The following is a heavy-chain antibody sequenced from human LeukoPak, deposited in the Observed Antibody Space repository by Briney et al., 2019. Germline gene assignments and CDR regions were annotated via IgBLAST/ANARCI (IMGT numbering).Heavy chain of an antibody. CDR2: ISNGGNT. D-gene: IGHD3-9*01. V-gene: IGHV4-59*01. CDR1: GGSFNTEY. CDR3: AAVSTRGSPGYHYFFDF. Sequence: PSETLSLTCTVSGGSFNTEYWSWIRQTPGEGLEWVGYISNGGNTNYNPSLKSRLTISIDTSKNHFSLKLSSVTAADTAIYYCAAVSTRGSPGYHYFFDFWGQGTLVTVSS. J-gene: IGHJ4*02.